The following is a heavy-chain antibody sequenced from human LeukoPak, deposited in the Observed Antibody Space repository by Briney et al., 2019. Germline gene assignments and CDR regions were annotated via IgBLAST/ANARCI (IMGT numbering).Heavy chain of an antibody. D-gene: IGHD6-25*01. Sequence: PGGSLRLSCAASGFTFSNYRMNWVRQAPGRGLEWVSSISTSSIYIYYADSLKGRFTISRDNAKNSLYLQMNSLRAEDTAVYYCARDGTPIYSSGWVYMGVWGRGTTVTISS. CDR2: ISTSSIYI. J-gene: IGHJ6*03. CDR3: ARDGTPIYSSGWVYMGV. CDR1: GFTFSNYR. V-gene: IGHV3-21*01.